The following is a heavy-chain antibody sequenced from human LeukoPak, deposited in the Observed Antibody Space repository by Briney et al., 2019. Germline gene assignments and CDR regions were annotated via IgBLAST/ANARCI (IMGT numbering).Heavy chain of an antibody. J-gene: IGHJ2*01. D-gene: IGHD3-10*01. CDR1: GFNVSNHY. Sequence: GGSLRLSCAASGFNVSNHYMSRVRQAPAKGLEWVSIIYSGGTTHHAASVKGRFNISRDTSKNTLYLQMNSLRDEDTAVYFCVRDQAYYGSGSYSWYFDVWGRGTLVAVSS. V-gene: IGHV3-66*01. CDR2: IYSGGTT. CDR3: VRDQAYYGSGSYSWYFDV.